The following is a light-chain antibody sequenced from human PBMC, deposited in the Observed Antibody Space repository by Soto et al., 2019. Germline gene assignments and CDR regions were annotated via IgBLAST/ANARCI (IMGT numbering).Light chain of an antibody. J-gene: IGLJ2*01. CDR3: QTWGTGIHVV. CDR1: SGHSSYA. V-gene: IGLV4-69*01. Sequence: QSVLTQSPSASASLGASVKLTCTLSSGHSSYAIAWHQQHPEKGPRYLMKLDSDGSHTKGDAIPDRFSGSSSGAERYLTISSLQSEDEADYYCQTWGTGIHVVFGGGTKLTVL. CDR2: LDSDGSH.